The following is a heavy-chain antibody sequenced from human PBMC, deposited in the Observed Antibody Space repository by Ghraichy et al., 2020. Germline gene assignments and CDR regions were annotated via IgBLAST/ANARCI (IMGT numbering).Heavy chain of an antibody. D-gene: IGHD3-10*01. J-gene: IGHJ3*02. V-gene: IGHV3-23*01. CDR1: GFAFSSYG. CDR2: ISGSGGNT. CDR3: AKDARFESGAGAFDI. Sequence: GGSLRLSCAASGFAFSSYGMSWVRQAPGKGLEWVSAISGSGGNTDYADSVKGRFTISRDNSKNTLYLQMNSLRAEDTAVYYCAKDARFESGAGAFDIWGRGTTVTVS.